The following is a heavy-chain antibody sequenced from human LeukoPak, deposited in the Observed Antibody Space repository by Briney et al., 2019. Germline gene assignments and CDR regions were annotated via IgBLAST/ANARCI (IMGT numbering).Heavy chain of an antibody. CDR2: IYYSGST. CDR3: ARRPASWFGELSRGGYFDY. V-gene: IGHV4-39*01. D-gene: IGHD3-10*01. Sequence: PSETLSLTCTVSGGSISSSSYYWGWIRQPPGKGLEWIGSIYYSGSTYYNPSLKSRVTISVDTSKNQFSLKLSSVTAADTAVYYCARRPASWFGELSRGGYFDYWGQGTLVTVSS. CDR1: GGSISSSSYY. J-gene: IGHJ4*02.